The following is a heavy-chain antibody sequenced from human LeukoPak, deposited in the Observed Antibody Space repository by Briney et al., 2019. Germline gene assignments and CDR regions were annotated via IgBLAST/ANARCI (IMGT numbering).Heavy chain of an antibody. CDR3: ARPRYSSSWVYAFDI. V-gene: IGHV4-59*08. J-gene: IGHJ3*02. D-gene: IGHD6-13*01. CDR1: GGSISSYY. CDR2: IYYSGST. Sequence: SETLSLTCTVSGGSISSYYWSWIRQPPGKGLEWIGYIYYSGSTNYNPSLKSRVTISVDTSKNQFSLKLSSVTAADTAVYYCARPRYSSSWVYAFDIWGQGTMVTVSS.